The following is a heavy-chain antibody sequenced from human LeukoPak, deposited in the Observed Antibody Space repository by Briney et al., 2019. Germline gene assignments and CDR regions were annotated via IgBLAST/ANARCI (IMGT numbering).Heavy chain of an antibody. Sequence: ASVKVSCKASGYTFTAYYMHWVRQAPGQGLEWMGWINPNSGGTNYAQKFQGRVTMTRDTSISTAYMELSRLRSDDTAVYYCARVGTTVTTIDAFDIWGQGTMVTVSS. V-gene: IGHV1-2*02. CDR2: INPNSGGT. D-gene: IGHD4-17*01. CDR3: ARVGTTVTTIDAFDI. J-gene: IGHJ3*02. CDR1: GYTFTAYY.